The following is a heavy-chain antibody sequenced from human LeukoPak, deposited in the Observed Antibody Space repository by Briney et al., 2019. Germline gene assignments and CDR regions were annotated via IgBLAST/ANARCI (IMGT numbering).Heavy chain of an antibody. CDR1: GFTFSSDS. CDR2: ISSSSGDI. Sequence: PGGSLRLSCAASGFTFSSDSMNCVREGPGKGLEWGSSISSSSGDIYYADSVKGRFTISRDNTKNSLYLQMNSLSAEDTAVYYCARGYSSSWHHYYYYMDVWGKGTTVTVSS. D-gene: IGHD6-13*01. V-gene: IGHV3-21*01. J-gene: IGHJ6*03. CDR3: ARGYSSSWHHYYYYMDV.